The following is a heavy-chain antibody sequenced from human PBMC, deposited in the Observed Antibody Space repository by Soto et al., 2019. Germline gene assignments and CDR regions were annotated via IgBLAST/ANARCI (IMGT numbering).Heavy chain of an antibody. CDR2: IYYSGST. Sequence: QVQLQESGPGLVKPSQTLSLTCTVSGGSISSGGYYWSWIRQHPGKGLEWIGYIYYSGSTYYNPSLRRGITISVDSSKHQFSLKLSSVTAADTAVYCCARDCGRDGYYYMDVWGKGTTVTVSS. D-gene: IGHD2-21*01. CDR1: GGSISSGGYY. CDR3: ARDCGRDGYYYMDV. V-gene: IGHV4-31*03. J-gene: IGHJ6*03.